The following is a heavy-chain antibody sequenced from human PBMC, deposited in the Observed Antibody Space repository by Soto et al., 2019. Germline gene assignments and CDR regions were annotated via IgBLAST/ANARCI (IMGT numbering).Heavy chain of an antibody. D-gene: IGHD4-17*01. Sequence: EVQLVESGGGLVQPGGSLRLSCAASGFTVSSNYMSWVRQAPGKGLEWVSVIYSGGSTYYADSVKGRFTISRDNSKNTLYLQMNSLRAEDTAVYYCARECTVTTNYFDYCGQGTLVTVSS. CDR3: ARECTVTTNYFDY. V-gene: IGHV3-66*01. CDR1: GFTVSSNY. J-gene: IGHJ4*02. CDR2: IYSGGST.